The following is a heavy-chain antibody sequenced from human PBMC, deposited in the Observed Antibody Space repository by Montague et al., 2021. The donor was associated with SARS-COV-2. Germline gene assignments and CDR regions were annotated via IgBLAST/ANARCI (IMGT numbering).Heavy chain of an antibody. D-gene: IGHD3-10*01. Sequence: SETLSLTCAVYGGSFSGYYWSWIRQPPGKGLEWIGEIYHSGSANYNPSLKSRVTISVDTSKNQFSLKLSSVTAADTAVYYCARVRYYGSGTSLGMDVWGQGTTVTVSS. J-gene: IGHJ6*02. CDR2: IYHSGSA. V-gene: IGHV4-34*01. CDR1: GGSFSGYY. CDR3: ARVRYYGSGTSLGMDV.